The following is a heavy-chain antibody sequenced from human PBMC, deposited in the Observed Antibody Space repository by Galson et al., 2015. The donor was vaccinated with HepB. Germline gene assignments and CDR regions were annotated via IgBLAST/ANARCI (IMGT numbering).Heavy chain of an antibody. D-gene: IGHD3-22*01. CDR3: ARGKRARGYYDSSGYLRGGSDAFDI. CDR2: INHSGST. V-gene: IGHV4-34*01. CDR1: GGSFSGYY. Sequence: ETLSLTCAVYGGSFSGYYWSWIRQPPGKGLEWIGEINHSGSTNYNPSLKSRVTVSVDTSKNQFSLKLSSVTAADTAVYYCARGKRARGYYDSSGYLRGGSDAFDIWGQGTMVTVSS. J-gene: IGHJ3*02.